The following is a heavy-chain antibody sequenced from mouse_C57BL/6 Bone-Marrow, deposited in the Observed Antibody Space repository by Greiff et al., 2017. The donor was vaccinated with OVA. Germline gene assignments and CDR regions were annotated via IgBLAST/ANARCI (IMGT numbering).Heavy chain of an antibody. CDR3: TFYYGSSPRYWYFDV. CDR1: GYTFTSYG. D-gene: IGHD1-1*01. J-gene: IGHJ1*03. CDR2: IYPRSGNT. V-gene: IGHV1-81*01. Sequence: VKLMESGAELARPGASVKLSCKASGYTFTSYGISWVKQRTGHGLEWIGEIYPRSGNTYYTEKFKGKATLTADKSSSTAYMELRSLTSEDSAVYFCTFYYGSSPRYWYFDVWGTGTTVTVSS.